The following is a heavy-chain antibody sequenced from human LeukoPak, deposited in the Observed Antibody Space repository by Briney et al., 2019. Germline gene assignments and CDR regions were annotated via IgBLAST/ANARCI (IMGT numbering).Heavy chain of an antibody. Sequence: GGSLRLSCAASGFTFSIYGMSWVRQAPGRGLEWVSAMSGSGGSTYYADSVKGRFTISRDNSKNTLYLQMNSLRAEDTAVYYCAKDVAAVAYYFDYWGQGTLVTVSS. CDR3: AKDVAAVAYYFDY. J-gene: IGHJ4*02. V-gene: IGHV3-23*01. D-gene: IGHD6-13*01. CDR2: MSGSGGST. CDR1: GFTFSIYG.